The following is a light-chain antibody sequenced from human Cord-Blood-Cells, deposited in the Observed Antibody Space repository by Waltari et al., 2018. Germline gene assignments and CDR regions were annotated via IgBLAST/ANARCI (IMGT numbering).Light chain of an antibody. Sequence: DIQMTQSPSSLSASVGDRVTITCLARQSISSYLNWYQQKPGKAPKLLIYAASSLQSGVPSRFSGSGSGTDFTLTISSLQPEDFATYYCQQSYSTPPTFGQGTKVEIK. CDR3: QQSYSTPPT. CDR1: QSISSY. CDR2: AAS. V-gene: IGKV1-39*01. J-gene: IGKJ1*01.